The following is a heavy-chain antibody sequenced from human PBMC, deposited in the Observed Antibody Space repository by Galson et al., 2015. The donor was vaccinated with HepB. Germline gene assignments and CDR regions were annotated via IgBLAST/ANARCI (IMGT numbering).Heavy chain of an antibody. V-gene: IGHV1-3*01. CDR1: GYTFTSYA. Sequence: SVKVSCKASGYTFTSYAMHWVRQAPGQRLEWMGWINAGNGNTKYSQKFQGRVTITRDTSASTACMELSSLRSEDTAVYYCARVVVARYYYFDYWGQGTLVTVSS. CDR3: ARVVVARYYYFDY. CDR2: INAGNGNT. D-gene: IGHD1-26*01. J-gene: IGHJ4*02.